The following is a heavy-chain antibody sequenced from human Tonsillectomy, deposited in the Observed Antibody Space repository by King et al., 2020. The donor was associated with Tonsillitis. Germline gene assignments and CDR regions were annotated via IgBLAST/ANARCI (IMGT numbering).Heavy chain of an antibody. J-gene: IGHJ1*01. Sequence: QLQESGPGLVKPSQTLSLTCTVSGGSISSGGYYWSWIRQPPGKGLEWIGYIYYSGSTYYNPSLKSRVTISVDTSKNQFSLKLSSVTAAETAVYYCARDDRDYYGFTRFQHWGQGTLVTVSS. CDR2: IYYSGST. V-gene: IGHV4-31*03. CDR3: ARDDRDYYGFTRFQH. CDR1: GGSISSGGYY. D-gene: IGHD3-10*01.